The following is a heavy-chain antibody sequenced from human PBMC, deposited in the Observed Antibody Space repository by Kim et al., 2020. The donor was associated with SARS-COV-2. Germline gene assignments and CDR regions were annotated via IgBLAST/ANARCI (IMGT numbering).Heavy chain of an antibody. J-gene: IGHJ6*02. CDR1: GFIFSSYA. Sequence: GGSLRLSCAASGFIFSSYAMSWVRQAPGKGLEWVSAISGSGGSTYYADSVKGRFTISRDNSKNTLYLQMNSLRAEDTAVYYCAKVATMVRGVITTWSGGMDVWGQGTTVTVSS. D-gene: IGHD3-10*01. CDR3: AKVATMVRGVITTWSGGMDV. V-gene: IGHV3-23*01. CDR2: ISGSGGST.